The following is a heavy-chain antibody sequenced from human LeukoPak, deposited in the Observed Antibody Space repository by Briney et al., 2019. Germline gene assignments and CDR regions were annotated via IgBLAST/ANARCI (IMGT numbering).Heavy chain of an antibody. CDR3: VRETVGANAVNWFDP. V-gene: IGHV4-61*02. J-gene: IGHJ5*02. D-gene: IGHD1-26*01. Sequence: TSETLSLTCTVSGGSISSGSYSWSWIRQPAGKGLEWIGRISTSGSTNYNPSLKSRFTISLDTSKNQFSLKLTSVTAADTAVYYCVRETVGANAVNWFDPWGQGTLVTVSS. CDR1: GGSISSGSYS. CDR2: ISTSGST.